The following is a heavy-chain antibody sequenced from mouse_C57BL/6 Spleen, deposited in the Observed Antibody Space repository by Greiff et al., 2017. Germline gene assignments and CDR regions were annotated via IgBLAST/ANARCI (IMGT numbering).Heavy chain of an antibody. D-gene: IGHD1-1*01. CDR2: IHPNSGRT. Sequence: VQLQQPGAELVKPGASVKLSCKASGYTFTSSWMHWVKQRPGQGLEWIGMIHPNSGRTNYNEKFKSKATLTVDKSSSTAYMQLSSLTSVDAAVYYCACSSSFDYWGQGTTLTVSS. J-gene: IGHJ2*01. CDR1: GYTFTSSW. CDR3: ACSSSFDY. V-gene: IGHV1-64*01.